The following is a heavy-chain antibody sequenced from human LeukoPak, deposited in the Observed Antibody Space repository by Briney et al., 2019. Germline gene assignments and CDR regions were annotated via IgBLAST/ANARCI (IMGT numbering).Heavy chain of an antibody. CDR2: IYTSGST. CDR3: ARGSMTYYDILPGYYDTPPFDY. D-gene: IGHD3-9*01. V-gene: IGHV4-4*07. CDR1: GDSISSYY. J-gene: IGHJ4*02. Sequence: SETLSLTCTVSGDSISSYYWSWIRQPAGKGLEWIGRIYTSGSTNYNPSLRSRVTMSVDTSKNQFSLKLSFVTAADTAVYYCARGSMTYYDILPGYYDTPPFDYWGQGTLVTVSS.